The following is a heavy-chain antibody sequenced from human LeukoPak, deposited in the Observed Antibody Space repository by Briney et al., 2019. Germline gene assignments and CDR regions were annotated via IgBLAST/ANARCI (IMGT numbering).Heavy chain of an antibody. V-gene: IGHV4-59*10. CDR1: GGSFSGYY. J-gene: IGHJ4*02. Sequence: PSETLSLTCAVYGGSFSGYYWSWIRQPAGKGLEWIGRIYPSGSTNYHPSLKSRVTMSVDKSKNQFSLKLSSVTAADTAVFYCASGLSPYYFDYWGQGTLVTVSS. CDR2: IYPSGST. CDR3: ASGLSPYYFDY.